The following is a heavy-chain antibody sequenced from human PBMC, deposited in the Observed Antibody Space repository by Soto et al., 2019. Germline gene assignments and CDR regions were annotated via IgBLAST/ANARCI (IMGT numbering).Heavy chain of an antibody. J-gene: IGHJ4*02. CDR1: GFTVSSNY. V-gene: IGHV3-53*01. CDR3: AVGHVGDSVILPAAIGAFDY. CDR2: IYSGGST. D-gene: IGHD2-2*01. Sequence: GGSLRLSCAASGFTVSSNYMNWVRQAPGKGLEWVSVIYSGGSTSYADSVKGRFTISRDNSKNTLYLQMNSLRAEDTAVYYCAVGHVGDSVILPAAIGAFDYWGQGTLVTVSS.